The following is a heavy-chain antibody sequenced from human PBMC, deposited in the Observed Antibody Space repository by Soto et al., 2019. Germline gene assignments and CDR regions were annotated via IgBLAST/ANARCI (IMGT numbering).Heavy chain of an antibody. Sequence: SVKVSCKASGCTFSSYAISCVRQAPGQVLEWMGGIIPIFGTANYAQKFQGRVTITADESTSTAYMELSSLRSEDTAVYYCARGPDYYDSSGYNPQYNWFDPWGQGTLVTVSS. CDR1: GCTFSSYA. CDR2: IIPIFGTA. D-gene: IGHD3-22*01. CDR3: ARGPDYYDSSGYNPQYNWFDP. V-gene: IGHV1-69*13. J-gene: IGHJ5*02.